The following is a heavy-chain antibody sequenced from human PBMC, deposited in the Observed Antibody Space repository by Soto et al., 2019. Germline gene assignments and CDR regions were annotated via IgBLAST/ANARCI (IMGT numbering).Heavy chain of an antibody. D-gene: IGHD2-21*01. Sequence: SLRLSCAASGFTFSTYSLNWVRQAPGKGLEWISYISTRSNSIYYADSVKGRFTTSRDNAKNSLFLQMNSLKDADMGVYFSARAMHIGSYSPFDYWGRGTLVTVSS. CDR3: ARAMHIGSYSPFDY. J-gene: IGHJ4*02. V-gene: IGHV3-48*02. CDR2: ISTRSNSI. CDR1: GFTFSTYS.